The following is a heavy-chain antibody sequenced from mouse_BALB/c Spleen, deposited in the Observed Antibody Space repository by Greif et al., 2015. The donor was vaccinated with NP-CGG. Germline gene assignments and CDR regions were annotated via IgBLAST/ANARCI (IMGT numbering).Heavy chain of an antibody. Sequence: EVKLMESGAELVRSGASVKLSCTASGFNIKDYYMHWVKQRPEQGLEWIGWIDPEDGDTEYAPKFQGKATMTADTSSNTAYLQLSSLTSEDTAVYCCNGNWFAYWGQGTLVTVSA. CDR2: IDPEDGDT. CDR3: NGNWFAY. CDR1: GFNIKDYY. J-gene: IGHJ3*01. V-gene: IGHV14-4*02.